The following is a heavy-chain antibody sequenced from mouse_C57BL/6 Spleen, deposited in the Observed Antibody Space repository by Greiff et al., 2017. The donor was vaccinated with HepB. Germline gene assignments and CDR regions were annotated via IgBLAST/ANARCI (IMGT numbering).Heavy chain of an antibody. CDR3: LTMIKDWFAY. CDR2: IDPENGDT. V-gene: IGHV14-4*01. J-gene: IGHJ3*01. CDR1: GFNIKDDY. D-gene: IGHD2-4*01. Sequence: VQLQQSGAELVRPGASVKLSCTASGFNIKDDYMHWVKQSPEQGLEWIGWIDPENGDTEYASKFQGKATITADTSSNTAYLQLSSLTSEDTAVYYCLTMIKDWFAYWGQGTLVTVSA.